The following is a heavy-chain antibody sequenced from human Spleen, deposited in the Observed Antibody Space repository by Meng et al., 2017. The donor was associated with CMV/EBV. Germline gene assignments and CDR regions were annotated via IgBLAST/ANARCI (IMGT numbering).Heavy chain of an antibody. CDR2: TYYRSKWYN. J-gene: IGHJ4*02. Sequence: QLQPSVQGLGIPTQTLSLSRAIAVDSVSSNSVAWAWIRQSPSRGLEWLGRTYYRSKWYNDYAIFVKSRITISQDKSQIHFSLQLNSVTPEDTAVYYCARHTGGTYRFDSWGQGTLVTVSS. D-gene: IGHD1-26*01. CDR1: VDSVSSNSVA. CDR3: ARHTGGTYRFDS. V-gene: IGHV6-1*02.